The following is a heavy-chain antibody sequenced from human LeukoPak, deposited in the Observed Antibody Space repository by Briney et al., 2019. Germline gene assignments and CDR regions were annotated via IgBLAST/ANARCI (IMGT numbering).Heavy chain of an antibody. CDR2: VSGRSSSI. CDR3: ARGLLAATNAFDF. CDR1: RFTFIEHD. D-gene: IGHD1-26*01. J-gene: IGHJ3*01. V-gene: IGHV3-11*01. Sequence: RGCLSLSCVASRFTFIEHDMSCIRQAQGLGLEWVSYVSGRSSSIYYEDSVKGRFTISRDNAKKSLFLQMKTLSAEDPAVYYCARGLLAATNAFDFWGQGTMVTVSS.